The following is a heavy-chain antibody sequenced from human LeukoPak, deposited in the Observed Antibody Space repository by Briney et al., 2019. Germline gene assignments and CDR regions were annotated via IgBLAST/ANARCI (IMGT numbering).Heavy chain of an antibody. J-gene: IGHJ4*02. V-gene: IGHV6-1*01. Sequence: SQTLSLTCAISGDSVSSNSAAWNWIRQSPSRGLEWLGRTYYRSKWYNDYAVSVKGRITINPDTSKNQFSLQLNSVTPEDTAVYYCAREAGDYYDSSGYYYPGRDYFDYWGQGTLVTVSS. D-gene: IGHD3-22*01. CDR2: TYYRSKWYN. CDR3: AREAGDYYDSSGYYYPGRDYFDY. CDR1: GDSVSSNSAA.